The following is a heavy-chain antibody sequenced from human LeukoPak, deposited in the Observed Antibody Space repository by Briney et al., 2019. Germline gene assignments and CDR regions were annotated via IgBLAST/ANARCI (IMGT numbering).Heavy chain of an antibody. CDR3: ARRGSSMARGVITYYFDY. D-gene: IGHD3-10*01. V-gene: IGHV4-39*01. CDR2: IYYSGST. Sequence: SETLSLTCTVSGGSISSNSYYWGWIRQPPGKGLEWIGSIYYSGSTYNNPSLKSRVTISVDTSKNQFSLKLSSVTAADTAVYFCARRGSSMARGVITYYFDYWGQGTLATVSS. CDR1: GGSISSNSYY. J-gene: IGHJ4*02.